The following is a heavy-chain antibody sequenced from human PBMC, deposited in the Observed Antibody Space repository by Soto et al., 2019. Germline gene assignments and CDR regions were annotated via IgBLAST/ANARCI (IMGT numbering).Heavy chain of an antibody. D-gene: IGHD5-18*01. CDR3: ARDLLSGVHGFGYGY. J-gene: IGHJ4*02. V-gene: IGHV4-59*01. Sequence: QVQLQESGPGLVKPSETLSLTCTVSGGSISSYYWSWIRQPPGKGLEWIGYIYYSGSTNYNPSLKSRVTISVDTSKNQFSLKLSSVTAADTAVYYCARDLLSGVHGFGYGYWGQGTLVTVSS. CDR1: GGSISSYY. CDR2: IYYSGST.